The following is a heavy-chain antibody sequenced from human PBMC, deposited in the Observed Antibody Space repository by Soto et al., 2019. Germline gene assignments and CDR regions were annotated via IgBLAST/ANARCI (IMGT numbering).Heavy chain of an antibody. CDR3: ARGSRGLPLYGMDV. Sequence: QVQLQESGPGLVKPSETLSLTCTVSGGSVSSGSYYWSWIRQPPGKGLEWIGYIYYSGSTNYNPSLKSRVTISVDTSKNQFSLELSSVTAADTAVYYCARGSRGLPLYGMDVWGQGTTVTVSS. D-gene: IGHD3-16*01. CDR1: GGSVSSGSYY. V-gene: IGHV4-61*01. J-gene: IGHJ6*02. CDR2: IYYSGST.